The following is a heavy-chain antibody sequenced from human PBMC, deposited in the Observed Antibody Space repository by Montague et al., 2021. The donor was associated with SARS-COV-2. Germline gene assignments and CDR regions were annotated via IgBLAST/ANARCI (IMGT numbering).Heavy chain of an antibody. D-gene: IGHD2-21*02. J-gene: IGHJ3*02. CDR2: ISYDGSNK. V-gene: IGHV3-30-3*01. CDR3: AREQHIVVVTATPGAFDI. Sequence: SLRLSCAASGFTFSIYAMHWVRQAPGKGLEWVAVISYDGSNKYYADSVKGRFTISRDNSENTLYLQMNSLRAEDTAVYYCAREQHIVVVTATPGAFDIWGQGTMVTVSS. CDR1: GFTFSIYA.